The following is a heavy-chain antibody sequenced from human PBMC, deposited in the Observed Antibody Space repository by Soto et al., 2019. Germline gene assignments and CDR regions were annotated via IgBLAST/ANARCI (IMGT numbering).Heavy chain of an antibody. Sequence: SETLSLTCSVSGASINSYYWGWIRQPPGKRLEWIAYFYYSGNTNYNPSLKSRVTMSVDSSKNQLSLTLRSVTAADTALYYCARGPQKLIQPGKHGHQSDYWGQGTPVTVSS. V-gene: IGHV4-59*13. CDR1: GASINSYY. CDR2: FYYSGNT. CDR3: ARGPQKLIQPGKHGHQSDY. J-gene: IGHJ4*02. D-gene: IGHD5-18*01.